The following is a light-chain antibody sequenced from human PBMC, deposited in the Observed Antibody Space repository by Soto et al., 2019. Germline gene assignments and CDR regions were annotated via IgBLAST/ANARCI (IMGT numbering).Light chain of an antibody. CDR1: QSVNFY. V-gene: IGKV3-20*01. J-gene: IGKJ1*01. CDR3: QQYGDSPVT. Sequence: EIVLTQSPGSPSLSPGERATLSCRASQSVNFYLAWYQQKPGQAPRLLISDASSRATDVPDRFSGSGSGTDFSLTISRLEPEDFAVYYCQQYGDSPVTFGQGTKV. CDR2: DAS.